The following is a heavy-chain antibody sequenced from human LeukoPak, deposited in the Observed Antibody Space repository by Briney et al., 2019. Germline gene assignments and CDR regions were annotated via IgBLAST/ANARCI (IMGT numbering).Heavy chain of an antibody. D-gene: IGHD3-10*01. CDR2: ISAYNGNT. V-gene: IGHV1-18*01. CDR3: ARDLAGHYYGSGSSFDY. Sequence: ASVKVSCKASGYTFTGYGISWVRQAPGQGLEWMGWISAYNGNTNYAQKLQGRVTMTTDTSTSTAYMELRSLRSDDTAVYYCARDLAGHYYGSGSSFDYWGQGTLVTVSS. J-gene: IGHJ4*02. CDR1: GYTFTGYG.